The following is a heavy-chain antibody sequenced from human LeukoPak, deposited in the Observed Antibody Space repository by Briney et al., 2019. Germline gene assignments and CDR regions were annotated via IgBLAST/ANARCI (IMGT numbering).Heavy chain of an antibody. CDR2: ISVGKGDS. CDR1: GYTFTFYA. D-gene: IGHD1-14*01. J-gene: IGHJ3*01. V-gene: IGHV1-3*03. CDR3: ARERGIRDAFDF. Sequence: ASVKVSCKASGYTFTFYAIHWVRQAPGQSLEWMGWISVGKGDSKCSQEFQGRVTLTRDTSATTAYLEVSSLRPEDTAVYYCARERGIRDAFDFWGQGTMVTVSS.